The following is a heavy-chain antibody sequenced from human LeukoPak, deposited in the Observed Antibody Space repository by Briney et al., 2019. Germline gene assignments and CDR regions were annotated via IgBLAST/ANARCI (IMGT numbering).Heavy chain of an antibody. CDR3: ARGYYDSSDYEYFQH. Sequence: GASVKISCKASGYTFSDYYLHWVRQAPGQGLEWMGWINPNSGGTNSAQKFQGRVAMTRDTSIITAYMELSRLRSDDTAMYFCARGYYDSSDYEYFQHWGQGTLVTVSS. J-gene: IGHJ1*01. CDR1: GYTFSDYY. D-gene: IGHD3-22*01. V-gene: IGHV1-2*02. CDR2: INPNSGGT.